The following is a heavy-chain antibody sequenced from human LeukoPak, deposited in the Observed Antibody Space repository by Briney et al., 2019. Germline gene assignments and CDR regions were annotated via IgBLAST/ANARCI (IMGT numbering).Heavy chain of an antibody. CDR2: ITSSSSTI. CDR1: AFTFCSYE. CDR3: ARGRPGFYFDY. J-gene: IGHJ4*02. Sequence: GGSLRLSCAAAAFTFCSYEMNWVRQAPGKGLEWVSYITSSSSTIYYADSVKGRFTTSRDNAKNSLYLQVNSLRDEDTAVYYCARGRPGFYFDYWGQGTLVTVSS. V-gene: IGHV3-48*03. D-gene: IGHD3-10*01.